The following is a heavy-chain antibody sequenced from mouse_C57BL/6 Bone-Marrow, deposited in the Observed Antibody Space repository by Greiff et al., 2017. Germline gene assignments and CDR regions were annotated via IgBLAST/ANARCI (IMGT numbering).Heavy chain of an antibody. V-gene: IGHV5-15*01. CDR1: GFTFSDYG. CDR3: ARSSYYDYEGFAY. CDR2: ISNLAYSI. D-gene: IGHD2-4*01. Sequence: EVKVVESVGGLVQPGGSLKLSCAASGFTFSDYGMAWVRQAPRKGPEWVAFISNLAYSIYYADTVTGRFTISRENAKNTLYLEMSSLRSEDTAMYYCARSSYYDYEGFAYWGQGTLVTVSA. J-gene: IGHJ3*01.